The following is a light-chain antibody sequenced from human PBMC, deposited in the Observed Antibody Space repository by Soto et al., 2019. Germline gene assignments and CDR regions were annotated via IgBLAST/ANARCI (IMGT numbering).Light chain of an antibody. CDR2: DVS. V-gene: IGLV2-14*03. J-gene: IGLJ1*01. CDR3: SSYTTSNTRQIV. Sequence: SALTQPAPLSGSPGQSINISSPGNSSDGGGYNYVSWYQHHPGKAPKLIIYDVSNRPSGVSNPFSGSKSGNTASLTISGLRPEDEADYYCSSYTTSNTRQIVFGTGTKVTVL. CDR1: SSDGGGYNY.